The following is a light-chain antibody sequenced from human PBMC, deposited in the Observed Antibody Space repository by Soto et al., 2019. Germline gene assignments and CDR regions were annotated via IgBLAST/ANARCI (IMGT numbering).Light chain of an antibody. CDR2: GAS. J-gene: IGKJ1*01. V-gene: IGKV3-15*01. CDR1: QSVSSN. CDR3: QQYNNWPRT. Sequence: EIVMTQSPATLSVSPGERATLSCRASQSVSSNLAWHQQKPGQAPRLLIYGASTRATGIPARFSGSGSGTEFTLTISSLQSEDFAVYYCQQYNNWPRTSGQGTKVEIK.